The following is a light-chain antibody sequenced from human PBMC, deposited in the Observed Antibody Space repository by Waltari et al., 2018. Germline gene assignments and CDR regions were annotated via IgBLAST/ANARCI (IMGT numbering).Light chain of an antibody. Sequence: EIVLTQSPATLSLSPGERATLSCRASQSVGNYLAWYQQKPGQTPRLLIYDASTRATAIPARFSVCGSGTDFTLTIRSLQPEDFAVYYCQQRSNWPLYTFGQGTKLE. CDR3: QQRSNWPLYT. CDR2: DAS. V-gene: IGKV3-11*01. J-gene: IGKJ2*01. CDR1: QSVGNY.